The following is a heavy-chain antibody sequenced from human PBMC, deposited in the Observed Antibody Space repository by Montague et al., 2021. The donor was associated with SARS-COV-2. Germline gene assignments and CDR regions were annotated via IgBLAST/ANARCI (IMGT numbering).Heavy chain of an antibody. CDR1: GGSISSNNYY. J-gene: IGHJ6*02. V-gene: IGHV4-39*02. Sequence: SETLSLTCTVSGGSISSNNYYWDWIRQPPGKGLEWIGSIYDGGSTYYNPSLKSRVTISVDTSKNHFSLKLNSVTAADTAVYYCARDDYTPGDYYYYYGMDVWGQGTTVTVSS. D-gene: IGHD4-11*01. CDR3: ARDDYTPGDYYYYYGMDV. CDR2: IYDGGST.